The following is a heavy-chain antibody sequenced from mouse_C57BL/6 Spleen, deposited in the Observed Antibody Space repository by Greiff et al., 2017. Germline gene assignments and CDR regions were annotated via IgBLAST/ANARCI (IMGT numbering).Heavy chain of an antibody. J-gene: IGHJ4*01. Sequence: EVQLQQSGPELVKPGASVKMSCKASGYTFTDYNMHWVKQSHGKSLEWIGYINPNNGGTSYNQKFKGKATLTVNKSSSTAYMERRSLTSEDSAVYYCARGDYGSSYAMDYWGQGTSVTVSS. V-gene: IGHV1-22*01. D-gene: IGHD1-1*01. CDR2: INPNNGGT. CDR1: GYTFTDYN. CDR3: ARGDYGSSYAMDY.